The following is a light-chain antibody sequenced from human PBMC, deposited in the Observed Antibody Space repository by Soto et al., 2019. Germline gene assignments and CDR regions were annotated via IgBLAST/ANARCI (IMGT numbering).Light chain of an antibody. CDR1: SSDVGGYHY. Sequence: QSALTQPRSVSGSPGQSVTLSCTGTSSDVGGYHYVSWYQHHPGKAPKIIIYDVNKRPSGVPDRFSGSKSGNTASLTISGLQTEDEADYYCQSYDSSLIGLIFGLGTKLTVL. CDR2: DVN. CDR3: QSYDSSLIGLI. V-gene: IGLV2-11*01. J-gene: IGLJ2*01.